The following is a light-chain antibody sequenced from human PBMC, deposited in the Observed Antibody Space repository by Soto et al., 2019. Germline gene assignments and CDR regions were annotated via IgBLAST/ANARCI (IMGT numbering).Light chain of an antibody. CDR3: QQYNSWPRT. J-gene: IGKJ1*01. Sequence: EIVMTQSPATLSVSPGERATLSCRAGQSITSNLAWYQQKPGQAPRLLIYGASSRATGIPDRFSGSGSGTEFTLTISSLQSEDFAVYYCQQYNSWPRTFGQGTKVDIK. CDR2: GAS. V-gene: IGKV3-15*01. CDR1: QSITSN.